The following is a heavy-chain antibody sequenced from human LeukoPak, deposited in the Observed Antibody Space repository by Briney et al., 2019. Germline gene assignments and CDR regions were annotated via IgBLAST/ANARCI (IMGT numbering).Heavy chain of an antibody. CDR2: IRSSSNII. D-gene: IGHD3-16*02. CDR1: GFTFSSYS. Sequence: GGSLRLSCAASGFTFSSYSMNWVRQAPGKGLEWVSYIRSSSNIIYYADSVKGRFTISRDNTKNSLYLQMNSLRAEDTAVYYCARDDYVWGSYRYTIANAFDIWGQETMVTVSS. J-gene: IGHJ3*02. CDR3: ARDDYVWGSYRYTIANAFDI. V-gene: IGHV3-48*04.